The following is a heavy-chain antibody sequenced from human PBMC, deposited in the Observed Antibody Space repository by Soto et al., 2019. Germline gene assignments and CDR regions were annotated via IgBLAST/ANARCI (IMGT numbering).Heavy chain of an antibody. J-gene: IGHJ4*02. D-gene: IGHD3-22*01. V-gene: IGHV1-46*01. Sequence: QVQLVQSGAEVKKPGASVKVSCKASGYTFTSYYMHWVRQAPGQGLEWMGIINPSGGSTSYAQKFQGRVTMTRDTSTSTVYMELSSLRSEDTAVYYCARDGTKDYYDSSDYYDYWGQGTLVTVSS. CDR1: GYTFTSYY. CDR3: ARDGTKDYYDSSDYYDY. CDR2: INPSGGST.